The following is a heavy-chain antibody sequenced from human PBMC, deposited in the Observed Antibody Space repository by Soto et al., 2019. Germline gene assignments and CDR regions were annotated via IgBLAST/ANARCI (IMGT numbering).Heavy chain of an antibody. V-gene: IGHV1-18*01. CDR2: ISAYNGNT. CDR3: ARVYCSGGRCDYYMDV. CDR1: GYTFTSYG. Sequence: QVQLVQSGAEVKKPGASVKVSCKASGYTFTSYGIRWVRQAPGQGLEWMGWISAYNGNTNYAQKFQGRVTMTTDTSTSTAYMELRSLSSDDTAVYYCARVYCSGGRCDYYMDVWGKGTTVTVSS. J-gene: IGHJ6*03. D-gene: IGHD2-15*01.